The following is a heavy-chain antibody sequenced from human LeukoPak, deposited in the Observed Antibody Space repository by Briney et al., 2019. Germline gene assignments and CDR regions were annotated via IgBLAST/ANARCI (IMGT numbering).Heavy chain of an antibody. D-gene: IGHD3-10*01. V-gene: IGHV3-20*01. Sequence: GGSLRLSCAASGFTLDDYGMSWVRQAPGKGLEWVSGINWNGGSTGYADSVKGRFTTSRDNAKNSLYLQMNSLRAEDTALYHCARNTGSGSYYTPFDYWGQGTLVTVSS. CDR3: ARNTGSGSYYTPFDY. CDR2: INWNGGST. J-gene: IGHJ4*02. CDR1: GFTLDDYG.